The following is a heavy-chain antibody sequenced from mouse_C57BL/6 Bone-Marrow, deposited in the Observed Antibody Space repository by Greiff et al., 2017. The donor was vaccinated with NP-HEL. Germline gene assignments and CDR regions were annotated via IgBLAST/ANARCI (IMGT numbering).Heavy chain of an antibody. CDR1: GFTFSSYG. CDR3: ARRIYYDSDY. J-gene: IGHJ2*01. D-gene: IGHD2-1*01. CDR2: ISSGGSYT. V-gene: IGHV5-6*01. Sequence: EVQLVESGGDLVKPGGSLKLSCAASGFTFSSYGMSWVRQTPDKRLEWVATISSGGSYTYYPDSVKGRFTISRDDAKNTLYLQMSSLKSEDTAMYYCARRIYYDSDYWGQGTTLTVSS.